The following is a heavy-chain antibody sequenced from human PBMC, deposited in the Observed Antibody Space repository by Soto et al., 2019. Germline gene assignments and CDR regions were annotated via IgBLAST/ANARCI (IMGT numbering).Heavy chain of an antibody. D-gene: IGHD3-22*01. Sequence: SETLSLTCTASGCSISSSSYYWGCIRQPPGKGLEWLGSIYYSGSTYYNPSFKSRVTISVDTSKKQYSLKLSSVTAADTAVYYCASLTYYYDSSGYYNWYFDVWGRGTLVTVSS. CDR1: GCSISSSSYY. V-gene: IGHV4-39*01. J-gene: IGHJ2*01. CDR3: ASLTYYYDSSGYYNWYFDV. CDR2: IYYSGST.